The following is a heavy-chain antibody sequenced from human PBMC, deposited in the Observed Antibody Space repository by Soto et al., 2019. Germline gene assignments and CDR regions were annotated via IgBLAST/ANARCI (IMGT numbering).Heavy chain of an antibody. Sequence: SETLSLTCTVSGGSISSGGYYWSWIRPHPGKGLEWIGYIYYSGSTYYNPSLKSRVTISVDTSKNQFSLKLSSVTAADTAVYYCASVRDDYITLGVDPWGQGTLVTVSS. D-gene: IGHD4-4*01. CDR3: ASVRDDYITLGVDP. CDR2: IYYSGST. J-gene: IGHJ5*02. V-gene: IGHV4-31*03. CDR1: GGSISSGGYY.